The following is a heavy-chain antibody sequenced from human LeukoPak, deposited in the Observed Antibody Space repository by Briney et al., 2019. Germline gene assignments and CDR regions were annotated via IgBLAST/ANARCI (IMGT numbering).Heavy chain of an antibody. V-gene: IGHV4-31*03. Sequence: SETLSLTCTVSGGSISSGGYYWSWIRQHPGKGLEWIGYIYYSGSTYYNPSLKSRVTISVDTSKNQFSLKLSSVTAADTAVYYCTRSGDCGSSTSCYAFDIWGQGTMVTVSS. D-gene: IGHD2-2*01. CDR1: GGSISSGGYY. CDR3: TRSGDCGSSTSCYAFDI. CDR2: IYYSGST. J-gene: IGHJ3*02.